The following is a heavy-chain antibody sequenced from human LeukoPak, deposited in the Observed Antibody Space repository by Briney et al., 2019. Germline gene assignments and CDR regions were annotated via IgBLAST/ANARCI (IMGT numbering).Heavy chain of an antibody. V-gene: IGHV4-59*01. Sequence: SETLSLTCTVSGGSISSYYGSWIRQPPGKGLEWLGYIYDTEKSNYNPSLRSRLPIPLKPSKNQFSLKVSSVTPADTAVYYCARDGQLWLHDSWGQGTLVTVSS. CDR1: GGSISSYY. CDR3: ARDGQLWLHDS. J-gene: IGHJ5*01. CDR2: IYDTEKS. D-gene: IGHD5-18*01.